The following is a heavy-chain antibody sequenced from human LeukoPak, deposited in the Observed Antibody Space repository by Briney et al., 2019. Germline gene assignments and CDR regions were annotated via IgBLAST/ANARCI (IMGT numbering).Heavy chain of an antibody. CDR3: ARCITQDYGMDV. J-gene: IGHJ6*02. CDR1: GYTFTGYY. D-gene: IGHD3-10*01. V-gene: IGHV1-2*04. CDR2: INPNSGGT. Sequence: ASVKDSCKASGYTFTGYYMHWVRQAPGQGLEWMGWINPNSGGTNYAQKFQGWVTMTRDTSISTAYMELSRLRSDDTAVYYCARCITQDYGMDVWGQGTTVTVSS.